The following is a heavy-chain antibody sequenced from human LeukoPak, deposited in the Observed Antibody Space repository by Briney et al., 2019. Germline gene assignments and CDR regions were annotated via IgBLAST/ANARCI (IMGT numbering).Heavy chain of an antibody. Sequence: GGSLRLSCAASGFTFSSYGMHWVRQAPGKGLEWVAFIRYDGSNKYYADSVKGRFTISRDNSKNTLYLQMNSLRAEDTAVYYCAKELPTYITGTTVFGGAFDPWGQGTLVTVSS. CDR3: AKELPTYITGTTVFGGAFDP. CDR1: GFTFSSYG. CDR2: IRYDGSNK. J-gene: IGHJ5*02. V-gene: IGHV3-30*02. D-gene: IGHD1-20*01.